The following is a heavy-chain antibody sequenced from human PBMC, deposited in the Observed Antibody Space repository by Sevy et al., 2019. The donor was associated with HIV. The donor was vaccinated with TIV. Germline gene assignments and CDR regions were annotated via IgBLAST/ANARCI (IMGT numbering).Heavy chain of an antibody. J-gene: IGHJ4*02. CDR3: ARDANGYCSSTSCWYYFDY. CDR1: GFTFSSYW. CDR2: IKQDGSEK. Sequence: GGSLRLSCAASGFTFSSYWMSWVRQAPGKGLEWVANIKQDGSEKYYVDSVKGRFTISRDNAKNSLYLQMNSLRAEDTAVYYCARDANGYCSSTSCWYYFDYWGQRTLVTVSS. D-gene: IGHD2-2*01. V-gene: IGHV3-7*01.